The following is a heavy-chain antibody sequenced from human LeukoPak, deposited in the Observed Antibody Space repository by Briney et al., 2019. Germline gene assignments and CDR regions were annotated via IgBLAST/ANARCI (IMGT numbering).Heavy chain of an antibody. CDR3: ARQEYGSGSYYTNY. J-gene: IGHJ4*02. D-gene: IGHD3-10*01. V-gene: IGHV4-39*01. Sequence: SETLSLTCTVSGVSISSSNSYWGWIRQPPGTGLEWIGSIYYGGSTYYNPSLKSRVTISVDTSKNQFSLKLSSVTAADTAVYYCARQEYGSGSYYTNYWGQGTLVTVSS. CDR1: GVSISSSNSY. CDR2: IYYGGST.